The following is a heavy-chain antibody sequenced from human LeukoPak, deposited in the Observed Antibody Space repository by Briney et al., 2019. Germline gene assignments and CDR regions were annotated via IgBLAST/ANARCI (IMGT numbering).Heavy chain of an antibody. V-gene: IGHV4-38-2*02. CDR1: GYSISSGYY. Sequence: SSETLSLTCTVSGYSISSGYYWGWIRQPPGKGLEWIGSIYHSGSTYYNPSLKSRVTISVDTSKNQFSLKLSSVTAADTAVYYCARVGATTLSAFDIWGQGTMVTVSS. D-gene: IGHD1-26*01. CDR2: IYHSGST. CDR3: ARVGATTLSAFDI. J-gene: IGHJ3*02.